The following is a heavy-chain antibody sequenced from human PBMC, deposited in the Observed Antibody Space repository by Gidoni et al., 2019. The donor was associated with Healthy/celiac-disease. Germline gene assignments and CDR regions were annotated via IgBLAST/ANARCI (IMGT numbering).Heavy chain of an antibody. V-gene: IGHV1-2*02. D-gene: IGHD2-15*01. J-gene: IGHJ6*02. CDR2: INPNSGGT. CDR1: GYTFTGYY. Sequence: QVQLVQSGAEVKKPGASVKVSCKASGYTFTGYYMHWVRQAPGQGLEWMGWINPNSGGTNYAQKFQGRVTMTRETSSSTADMELSRLRSDDTAVYYCARNGYCSGGSCYYYYYYGMDVWGQGTTVTVSS. CDR3: ARNGYCSGGSCYYYYYYGMDV.